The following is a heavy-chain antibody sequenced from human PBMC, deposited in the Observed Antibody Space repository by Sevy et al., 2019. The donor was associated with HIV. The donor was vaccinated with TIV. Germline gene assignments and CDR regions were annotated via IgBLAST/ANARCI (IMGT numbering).Heavy chain of an antibody. Sequence: GGSLRLSCAASGFTFSSYGMHWVRQAPGKGLEWVAVISYDGSNKYYADSVKGRFTISRDNSKNTLYLQMNSLRAEDTAVYYCAKDRGYYYYYGMDVWGPGTTVTVSS. CDR3: AKDRGYYYYYGMDV. CDR2: ISYDGSNK. CDR1: GFTFSSYG. D-gene: IGHD3-10*01. V-gene: IGHV3-30*18. J-gene: IGHJ6*02.